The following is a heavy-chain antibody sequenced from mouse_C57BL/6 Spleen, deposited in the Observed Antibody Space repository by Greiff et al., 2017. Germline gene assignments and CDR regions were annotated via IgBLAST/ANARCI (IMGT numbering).Heavy chain of an antibody. CDR1: GYTFPSYW. CDR2: IDPSDSYT. D-gene: IGHD2-1*01. CDR3: AYGNYDYYAMDY. V-gene: IGHV1-69*01. Sequence: QVQLQQPGAELVMPGASVKLSCKASGYTFPSYWMHWVKQRPGQGLEWIGEIDPSDSYTNYNQKFKGKSTLTVDKSSSTAYMQLSSLTSEDSAVYYCAYGNYDYYAMDYWGQGTSVTVSS. J-gene: IGHJ4*01.